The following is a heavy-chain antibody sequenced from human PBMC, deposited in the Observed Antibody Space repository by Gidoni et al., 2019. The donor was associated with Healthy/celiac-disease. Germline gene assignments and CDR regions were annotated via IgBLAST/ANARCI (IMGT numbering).Heavy chain of an antibody. Sequence: EVQLVESGGGLVKPGGSLRLSCAASGFTFSSYSMNWVRQAPGKGLEWVSSISSSSSYIYYADSVKGRFTISRDNAKNSLYLQMNSLRAEDTAVYYCARDMGIVGALIDYWGQGTLVTVSS. V-gene: IGHV3-21*01. CDR2: ISSSSSYI. J-gene: IGHJ4*02. CDR1: GFTFSSYS. D-gene: IGHD1-26*01. CDR3: ARDMGIVGALIDY.